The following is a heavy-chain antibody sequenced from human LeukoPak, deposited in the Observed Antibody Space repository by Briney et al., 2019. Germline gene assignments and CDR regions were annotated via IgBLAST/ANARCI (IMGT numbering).Heavy chain of an antibody. CDR2: ISAYNGNT. D-gene: IGHD3-22*01. CDR3: ARDSYYYDSSGYYSPDY. CDR1: GYTFTGYG. Sequence: ASVKVSCKASGYTFTGYGISWVRQAPGQGLEWMGWISAYNGNTNYAQKLQGRVTMTTDTSTSTAYMELRSLRSDDTAVYYCARDSYYYDSSGYYSPDYWGQGTLVTVSS. J-gene: IGHJ4*02. V-gene: IGHV1-18*01.